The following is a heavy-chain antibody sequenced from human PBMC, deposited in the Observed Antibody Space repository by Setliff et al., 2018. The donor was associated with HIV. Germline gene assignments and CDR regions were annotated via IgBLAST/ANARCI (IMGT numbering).Heavy chain of an antibody. V-gene: IGHV4-39*01. CDR1: GDSITSRNYH. J-gene: IGHJ4*02. Sequence: SETLSLTCAVSGDSITSRNYHWDWVRQPPGKGLEWIGSLFYTGSTSCNPSLKSRVTISVDTSKNQFSLKVNSVTATDTAVYYCASHSGGWNYYLDYWGQGTLVTVSS. D-gene: IGHD6-19*01. CDR3: ASHSGGWNYYLDY. CDR2: LFYTGST.